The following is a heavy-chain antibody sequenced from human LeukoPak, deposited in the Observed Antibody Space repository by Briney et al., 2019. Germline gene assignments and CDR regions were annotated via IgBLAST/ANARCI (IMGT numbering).Heavy chain of an antibody. Sequence: PGRSLRLSCAASGFTSTRSAIHWVRQAPGKGLEWVAVISNDGNNKNYADSVKGRFTISRDNPKNSLYLQMSSLRAEDTAVYFCARAKGITASFDLWGQGSLVTVST. CDR2: ISNDGNNK. V-gene: IGHV3-30-3*01. D-gene: IGHD3-3*01. CDR1: GFTSTRSA. J-gene: IGHJ4*02. CDR3: ARAKGITASFDL.